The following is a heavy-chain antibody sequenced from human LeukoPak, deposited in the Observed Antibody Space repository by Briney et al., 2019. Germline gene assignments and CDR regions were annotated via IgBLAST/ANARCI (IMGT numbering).Heavy chain of an antibody. J-gene: IGHJ1*01. D-gene: IGHD1-1*01. Sequence: SVKVSCKASGDTFSNYAISWVRQAPGQGLEWVGGIIPIFDTTKYAQKFQGRVIITADESTTTAYMELSSLRSEDTAVYYCASSSTSTLVTTYFQHLGQGTLVTDSS. V-gene: IGHV1-69*13. CDR3: ASSSTSTLVTTYFQH. CDR1: GDTFSNYA. CDR2: IIPIFDTT.